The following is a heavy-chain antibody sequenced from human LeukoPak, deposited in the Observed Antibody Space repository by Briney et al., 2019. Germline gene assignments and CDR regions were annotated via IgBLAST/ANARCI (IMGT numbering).Heavy chain of an antibody. D-gene: IGHD5-12*01. CDR2: ISGSSGSA. CDR3: AKDAIGYLNYFDY. J-gene: IGHJ4*02. CDR1: GFAFNIYA. Sequence: GGSLRLSCAVSGFAFNIYAMSWVRQAPGKGLEWVSGISGSSGSAYYASSVRGRFTISRDNSKNTLYLHMNSLRAEDTAIYYCAKDAIGYLNYFDYWGQGTLVTVSS. V-gene: IGHV3-23*01.